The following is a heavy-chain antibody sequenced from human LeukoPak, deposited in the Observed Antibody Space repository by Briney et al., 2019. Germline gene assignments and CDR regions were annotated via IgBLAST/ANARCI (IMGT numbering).Heavy chain of an antibody. V-gene: IGHV1-69*05. J-gene: IGHJ5*02. Sequence: SVKVSCKASGGAFSSYAISWVRQAPGQGLEWMGRIIPIFGTANYAQKFQGRVTITTDESTSTAYMELSSLRSEDTAVYYCARGTIAAARFDPWGQGTLVTVSS. D-gene: IGHD6-13*01. CDR3: ARGTIAAARFDP. CDR2: IIPIFGTA. CDR1: GGAFSSYA.